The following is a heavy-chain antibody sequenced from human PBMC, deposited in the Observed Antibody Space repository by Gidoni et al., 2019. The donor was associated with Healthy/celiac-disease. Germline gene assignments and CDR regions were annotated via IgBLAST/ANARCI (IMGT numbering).Heavy chain of an antibody. CDR2: INHSGST. J-gene: IGHJ4*02. D-gene: IGHD3-22*01. CDR1: GGSFSGYY. V-gene: IGHV4-34*01. CDR3: ARGRQSDSSGYRIHFDY. Sequence: QVQLQQWGAGLLKPSETLYLTCAVYGGSFSGYYWSWNRQPPGKGLEWIGAINHSGSTNYNPSLKSRVTISVDTSKNQFSLKLSSVTAADTAVYYCARGRQSDSSGYRIHFDYWGQGTLVTVSS.